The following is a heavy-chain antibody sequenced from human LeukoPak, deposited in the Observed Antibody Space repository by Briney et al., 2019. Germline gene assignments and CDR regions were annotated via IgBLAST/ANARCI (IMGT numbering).Heavy chain of an antibody. D-gene: IGHD4-17*01. J-gene: IGHJ4*02. CDR3: AKARGVDYGDYVILDY. Sequence: PGGSLRLSCAASGFTFSSYEMNWVRQAPGKGLEWVSYVSSSGSTIYYADSVKGRFTISRDNAKNSLYLQMNNLRAEDTAVYYCAKARGVDYGDYVILDYWGQGTLVTVSS. V-gene: IGHV3-48*03. CDR1: GFTFSSYE. CDR2: VSSSGSTI.